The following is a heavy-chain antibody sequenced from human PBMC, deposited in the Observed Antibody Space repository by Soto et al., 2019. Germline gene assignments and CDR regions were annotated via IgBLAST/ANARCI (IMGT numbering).Heavy chain of an antibody. CDR3: AKSDYYGSGSYVY. V-gene: IGHV3-30*18. J-gene: IGHJ4*02. CDR2: ISYDGSNK. CDR1: GFTFSSYG. Sequence: QVQLVESGGGVVQPGRSLRLSCAASGFTFSSYGMHWVRQAPGKGLEWVAVISYDGSNKYYAHSVKGRFTISRDNSKNTLYLQMNSLRAEDTAVYYCAKSDYYGSGSYVYWGQGTLVTVSS. D-gene: IGHD3-10*01.